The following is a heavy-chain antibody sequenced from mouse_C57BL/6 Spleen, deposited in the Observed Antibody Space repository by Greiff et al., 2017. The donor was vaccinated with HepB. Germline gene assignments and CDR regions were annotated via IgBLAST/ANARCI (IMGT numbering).Heavy chain of an antibody. V-gene: IGHV5-17*01. Sequence: EVKVVESGGGLVKPGGSLKLSCAASGFTFSDYGMHWVRQAPEKGLEWVAYISSGSSTIYYADTVKGRFTISRANAKNTLFLQMTSLRSEDTAMYYCARDRYYSNYDYYAMDYWGQGTSVTVSS. D-gene: IGHD2-5*01. CDR2: ISSGSSTI. J-gene: IGHJ4*01. CDR3: ARDRYYSNYDYYAMDY. CDR1: GFTFSDYG.